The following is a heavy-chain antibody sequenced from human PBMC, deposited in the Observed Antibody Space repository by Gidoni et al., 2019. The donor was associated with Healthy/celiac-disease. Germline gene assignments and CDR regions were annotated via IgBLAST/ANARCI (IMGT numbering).Heavy chain of an antibody. J-gene: IGHJ1*01. D-gene: IGHD4-17*01. CDR3: AKVISHDGDYGAEYFQH. V-gene: IGHV3-23*01. CDR1: GFTFSSSA. CDR2: ISGSGGSE. Sequence: EVQLLESGGGLVQPGGSLRLSCAASGFTFSSSAMSWVRQAPGKGLEWVSAISGSGGSEYYADSVKGRFTISRDNSKNTLYLQMNSLRAEDTAGYYCAKVISHDGDYGAEYFQHWGQGTLVTVSS.